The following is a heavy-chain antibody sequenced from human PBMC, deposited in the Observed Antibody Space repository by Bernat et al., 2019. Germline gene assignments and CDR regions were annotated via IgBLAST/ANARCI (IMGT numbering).Heavy chain of an antibody. V-gene: IGHV3-72*01. D-gene: IGHD3-10*01. CDR3: VRDWSGSGGY. CDR1: GFTFSDSY. CDR2: IRNKATSYST. J-gene: IGHJ4*02. Sequence: EVQLVESGGGLVQPGGSLRLSCEASGFTFSDSYMDWVRQAPGKGLELVGRIRNKATSYSTEYAASVKGRFTISRDDSKNSLSLQMNSLKPEDTAVYYCVRDWSGSGGYWGQGTLVTVSS.